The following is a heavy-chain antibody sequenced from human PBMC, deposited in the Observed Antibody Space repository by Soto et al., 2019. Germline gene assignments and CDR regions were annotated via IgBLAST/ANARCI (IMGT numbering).Heavy chain of an antibody. D-gene: IGHD2-21*01. CDR3: ARAKAVVIAALDI. Sequence: WGSLRVSCKSPVFMFNNSAMTWVRQAPGQGLQWVASVSDNGGSRGGTYYADSVKGRFTISRDNSKNTLYLQLDSLTGADTAVYYCARAKAVVIAALDIWGQGTMVTVSS. CDR2: VSDNGGSRGGT. V-gene: IGHV3-23*01. CDR1: VFMFNNSA. J-gene: IGHJ3*02.